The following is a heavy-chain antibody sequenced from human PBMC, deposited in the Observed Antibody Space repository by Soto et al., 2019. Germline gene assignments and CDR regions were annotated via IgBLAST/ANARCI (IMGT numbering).Heavy chain of an antibody. V-gene: IGHV4-39*01. J-gene: IGHJ6*02. CDR2: IYYSGST. Sequence: QLQLQESGPGLVKPSETLSLTCTVSGGSISSSSYYWGWIRQPPGKGLEWIGSIYYSGSTYYNPSLKSRVTISVDTSMNQFSLKLRSVTAADTAVYYCHTRYSYGPVGMDVWGQGTTVIVSS. CDR1: GGSISSSSYY. D-gene: IGHD5-18*01. CDR3: HTRYSYGPVGMDV.